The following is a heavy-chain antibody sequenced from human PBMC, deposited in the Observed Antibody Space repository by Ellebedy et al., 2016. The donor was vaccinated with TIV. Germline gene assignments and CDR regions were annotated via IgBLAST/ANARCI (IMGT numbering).Heavy chain of an antibody. CDR1: GFTFSSYA. CDR2: IWYDGSNK. Sequence: GGSLRLXXAASGFTFSSYAMHWVRQAPGKGLEWVAVIWYDGSNKYYADSVKGRFTISRDNSKNTLYLQMNSLRAEDTAVYYCARVDYDSSGSRGFDYWGQGTLVTVSS. J-gene: IGHJ4*02. CDR3: ARVDYDSSGSRGFDY. D-gene: IGHD3-22*01. V-gene: IGHV3-33*08.